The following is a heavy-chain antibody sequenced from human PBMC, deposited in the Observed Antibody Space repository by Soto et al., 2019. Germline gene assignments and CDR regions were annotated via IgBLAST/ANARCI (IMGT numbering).Heavy chain of an antibody. Sequence: GGSLRLSCAASGFTFSSYAMSWVRQAPGKGLEWVSAISGSGGSTYYADSVKGQFTISRDNSKNTLYLQMNSLRAEDTAVYYCAKAVIINYDILTGSRYNWFDPWGQGTLVTVSS. D-gene: IGHD3-9*01. V-gene: IGHV3-23*01. CDR3: AKAVIINYDILTGSRYNWFDP. J-gene: IGHJ5*02. CDR2: ISGSGGST. CDR1: GFTFSSYA.